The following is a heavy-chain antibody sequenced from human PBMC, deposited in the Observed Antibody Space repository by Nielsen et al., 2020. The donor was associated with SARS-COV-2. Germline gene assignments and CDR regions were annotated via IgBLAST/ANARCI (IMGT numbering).Heavy chain of an antibody. J-gene: IGHJ4*02. Sequence: GESLKISCAASGFTFSSYAMHWVRQAPGKGLEYVSAISSNGGSTYYANSVKGRFTISRDNSKNTLYLQMGSLRAEDMAVYYCARDGSGFDYWGQGTLVPSPQ. D-gene: IGHD1-1*01. CDR1: GFTFSSYA. V-gene: IGHV3-64*01. CDR3: ARDGSGFDY. CDR2: ISSNGGST.